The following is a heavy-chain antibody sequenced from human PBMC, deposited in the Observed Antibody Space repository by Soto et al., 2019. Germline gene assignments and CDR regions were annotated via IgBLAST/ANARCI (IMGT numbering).Heavy chain of an antibody. CDR1: GGSISSGDYY. CDR2: IYYSGST. Sequence: SETLSLTCSVSGGSISSGDYYWNWIRQPPGKGLEWIGHIYYSGSTYYNSSLKILVTISLDTSKNQFSLKLISVTAADTAVYYCACQLTAWSYYDLGSYYYYYAMDVWGQGTTVTVSS. V-gene: IGHV4-30-4*01. J-gene: IGHJ6*02. D-gene: IGHD3-10*01. CDR3: ACQLTAWSYYDLGSYYYYYAMDV.